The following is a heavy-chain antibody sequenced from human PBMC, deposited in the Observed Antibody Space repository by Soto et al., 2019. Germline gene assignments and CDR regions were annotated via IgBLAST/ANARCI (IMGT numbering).Heavy chain of an antibody. CDR3: ARARRLENWFDP. D-gene: IGHD5-12*01. CDR1: GGTFSSYA. Sequence: ASVKVSCKASGGTFSSYAISWVRQAPGQGLEWMGGIIPIFGTANYAQKFQGRVTITADKSTSTAYMELSSLRSEDTASYFCARARRLENWFDPRGPGIQVTVSS. V-gene: IGHV1-69*06. J-gene: IGHJ5*02. CDR2: IIPIFGTA.